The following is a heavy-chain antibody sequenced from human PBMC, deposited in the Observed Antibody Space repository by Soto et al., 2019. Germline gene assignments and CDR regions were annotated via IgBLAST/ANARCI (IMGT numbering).Heavy chain of an antibody. D-gene: IGHD6-19*01. J-gene: IGHJ4*02. CDR1: GFTFSSYG. CDR2: IWYDGSNK. V-gene: IGHV3-33*01. Sequence: GGSLRLSCAASGFTFSSYGMHWVRQVPGKGLEWVAVIWYDGSNKYYADSVKGRFTISRDNSKNTLYLQMNSLRAEDTAVYYCARAESGWYLDFDYWGQGTLVTVSS. CDR3: ARAESGWYLDFDY.